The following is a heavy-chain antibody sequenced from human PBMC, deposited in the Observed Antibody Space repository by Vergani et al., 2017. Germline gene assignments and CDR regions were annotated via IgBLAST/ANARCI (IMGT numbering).Heavy chain of an antibody. CDR3: ARDRQNWLLGTSCLNF. J-gene: IGHJ4*02. CDR1: EYTFTDYY. CDR2: INPNTGAT. D-gene: IGHD2-2*01. Sequence: QVQLVQSGAEVKKPGASVKVSCKASEYTFTDYYIHWVRQAPGQGLEWMGWINPNTGATNYPQKFQGRVTMTRDTSISTTYRELSRLRSDDTAIYYCARDRQNWLLGTSCLNFWGQGTLVTVSS. V-gene: IGHV1-2*02.